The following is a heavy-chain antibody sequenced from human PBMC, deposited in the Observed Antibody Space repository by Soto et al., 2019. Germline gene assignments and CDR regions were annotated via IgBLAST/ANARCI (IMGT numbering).Heavy chain of an antibody. CDR3: AIHHTPLRPRFDY. V-gene: IGHV5-51*01. CDR2: IYPGDSDT. J-gene: IGHJ4*02. Sequence: GESLKISCKGSGYSFTSYWIGWVRQMPGKGLEWMGIIYPGDSDTRYSPSFQGQVTISADKSISTAYLQWSSLKASDTAMYYCAIHHTPLRPRFDYWGQGTLVTVSS. CDR1: GYSFTSYW.